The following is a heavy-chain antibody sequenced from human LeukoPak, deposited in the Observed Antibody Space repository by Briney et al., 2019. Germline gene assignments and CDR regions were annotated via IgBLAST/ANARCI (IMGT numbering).Heavy chain of an antibody. CDR1: GFTFSTYS. Sequence: GGSLRLSCAASGFTFSTYSMNWVRQAPGKGLEWVSSISSSSNYIYYADSVKGRFTISRDNAKNSLYLQMNSLRAEDTAVYYCARETRVRWTDYWGQGILVTVSS. CDR2: ISSSSNYI. V-gene: IGHV3-21*01. CDR3: ARETRVRWTDY. J-gene: IGHJ4*02. D-gene: IGHD5-24*01.